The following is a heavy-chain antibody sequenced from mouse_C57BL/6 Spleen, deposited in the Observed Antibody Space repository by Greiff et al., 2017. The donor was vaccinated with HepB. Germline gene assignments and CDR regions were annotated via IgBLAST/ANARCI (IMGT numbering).Heavy chain of an antibody. CDR2: IHPNSGST. Sequence: QVQLQQSGAELVKPGASVKLSCKASGYTFTSYWMHWVKQRPGQGLEWIGMIHPNSGSTNYNEKFKSKATLTVDKSSSTAYMQLSSLTSEDSAVYYCANPFHYYGSSYEGFAYWGQGTLVTVSA. CDR3: ANPFHYYGSSYEGFAY. J-gene: IGHJ3*01. CDR1: GYTFTSYW. D-gene: IGHD1-1*01. V-gene: IGHV1-64*01.